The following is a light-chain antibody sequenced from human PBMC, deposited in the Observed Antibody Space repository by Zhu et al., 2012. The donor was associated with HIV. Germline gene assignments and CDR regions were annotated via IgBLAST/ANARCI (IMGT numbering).Light chain of an antibody. CDR3: QQRDNWPPIT. J-gene: IGKJ5*01. CDR1: ESVSSS. Sequence: EIVLTQSPATLSLSPGERATLSRRASESVSSSLNWYQQKLGQAPRLLIYDASKRAPGIPARFSGSGSETDFTLTISSLEPEDFAVYYCQQRDNWPPITFGQGTRLEIK. CDR2: DAS. V-gene: IGKV3-11*01.